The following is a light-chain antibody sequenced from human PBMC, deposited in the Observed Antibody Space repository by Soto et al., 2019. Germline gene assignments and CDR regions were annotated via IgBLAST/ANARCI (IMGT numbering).Light chain of an antibody. Sequence: DIQLTQSPSFLSASVGDRVTITCRASQGISSYLAWYQQKPGKAPKLLIYAASTLQSGVPSRFSGSGSGTESTITISSLQPEDFATYYCQQLNSYPLFTFGPGTKVDIK. V-gene: IGKV1-9*01. J-gene: IGKJ3*01. CDR3: QQLNSYPLFT. CDR1: QGISSY. CDR2: AAS.